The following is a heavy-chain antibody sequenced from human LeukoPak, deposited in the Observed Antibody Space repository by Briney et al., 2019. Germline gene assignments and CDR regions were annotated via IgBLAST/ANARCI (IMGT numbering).Heavy chain of an antibody. D-gene: IGHD1-26*01. CDR2: INHSGST. CDR3: AAHIVGATRKFDY. Sequence: SETLSLTCAVYGGSFSGYYWSWIRQPPGKGLEWIGEINHSGSTNYNPSLKSRVTISVDTSKNQFSLKLSSVTAVDTAVYYCAAHIVGATRKFDYWGQGTLVTVSS. J-gene: IGHJ4*02. CDR1: GGSFSGYY. V-gene: IGHV4-34*01.